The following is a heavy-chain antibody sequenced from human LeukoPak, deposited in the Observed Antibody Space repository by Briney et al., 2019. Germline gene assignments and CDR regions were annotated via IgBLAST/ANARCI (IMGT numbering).Heavy chain of an antibody. CDR2: IYSGDSGT. CDR1: ADFTCNCS. Sequence: AECLKSSCWAAADFTCNCSIACWRRMPRRSRQWRGFIYSGDSGTRYSPSFQGQVTISVDKSIRTAYLQWSSLKASDTATYYCATKEERRPFDYWGQGTLVTVSS. V-gene: IGHV5-51*01. J-gene: IGHJ4*02. D-gene: IGHD1-1*01. CDR3: ATKEERRPFDY.